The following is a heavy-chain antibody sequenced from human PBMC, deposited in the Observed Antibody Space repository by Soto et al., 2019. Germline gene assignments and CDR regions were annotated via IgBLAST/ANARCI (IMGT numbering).Heavy chain of an antibody. V-gene: IGHV1-8*01. J-gene: IGHJ5*02. Sequence: LVTVSCMYCGYLFNKNDVIWVRQATVQGLEWMGWMNPGSGDTGYAQKFQGRVTMTRDISIATAYMELSSLRSDDTAIYYCARMETFGSLNWFDPCGQGTLVTVSS. CDR2: MNPGSGDT. D-gene: IGHD3-16*01. CDR3: ARMETFGSLNWFDP. CDR1: GYLFNKND.